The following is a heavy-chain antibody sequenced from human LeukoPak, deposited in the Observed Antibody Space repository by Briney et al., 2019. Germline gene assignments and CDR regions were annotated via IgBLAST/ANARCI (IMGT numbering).Heavy chain of an antibody. CDR1: GGSISSSSYY. CDR3: ARRRLPRGYFDY. V-gene: IGHV4-39*01. Sequence: SETLSLTCTVSGGSISSSSYYWGWIRQPPGKGLEWIGSIYYSGSTYYNPSLKSRVTISVDTSKNQFSLKLSSVTAADTAVYYCARRRLPRGYFDYWGQGTLVTVSS. CDR2: IYYSGST. D-gene: IGHD6-25*01. J-gene: IGHJ4*02.